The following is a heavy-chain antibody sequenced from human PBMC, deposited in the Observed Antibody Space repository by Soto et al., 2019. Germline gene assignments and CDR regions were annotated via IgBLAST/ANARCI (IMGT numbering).Heavy chain of an antibody. CDR1: GFTFSTYD. D-gene: IGHD3-16*01. V-gene: IGHV3-48*02. CDR2: ISSSSNTV. Sequence: GGSLTLSCAASGFTFSTYDMHWVRQAPGKGLEWVSFISSSSNTVNYADSVRGRFTISRDNAQNSLYLQMNILRDDDTAMYYCVKGGWGDFWGQGTLVTVSS. CDR3: VKGGWGDF. J-gene: IGHJ4*01.